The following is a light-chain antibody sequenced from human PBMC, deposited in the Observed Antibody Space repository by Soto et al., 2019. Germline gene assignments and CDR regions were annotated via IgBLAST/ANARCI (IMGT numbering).Light chain of an antibody. CDR1: QSVTSN. CDR3: QQYNNWPPIT. V-gene: IGKV3D-15*01. CDR2: AAS. Sequence: VLTQSPDTLAVSPGVVATLSCCAGQSVTSNLAWYQQKRGQAPRLLIYAASTRATGVPARFRGSGSGTEFTLTISSLQSEDFAVYYCQQYNNWPPITFGQGTRLEIK. J-gene: IGKJ5*01.